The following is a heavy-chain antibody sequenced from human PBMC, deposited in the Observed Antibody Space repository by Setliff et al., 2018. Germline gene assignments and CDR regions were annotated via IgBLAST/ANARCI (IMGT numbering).Heavy chain of an antibody. J-gene: IGHJ6*02. Sequence: GGSLRLSCAASGFTFSSYAMHWVRQAPGKGLEWVAVISYDGSNKYYADSVKGRFTISRDNSKNTLYLQMNSLRAEDTAVYYCARDPIVVVPAEHYYYGMDVWGQGTTVTVS. CDR1: GFTFSSYA. V-gene: IGHV3-30-3*01. D-gene: IGHD2-2*01. CDR3: ARDPIVVVPAEHYYYGMDV. CDR2: ISYDGSNK.